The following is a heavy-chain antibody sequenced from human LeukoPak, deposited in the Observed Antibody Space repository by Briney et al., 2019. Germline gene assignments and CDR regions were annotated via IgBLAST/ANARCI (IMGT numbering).Heavy chain of an antibody. CDR1: GFTFSSYG. J-gene: IGHJ4*02. D-gene: IGHD6-6*01. Sequence: GGSLRLSCAASGFTFSSYGMHWVRQAPGKGLEWVAFMPYDGYNKYYADSVKGRFTISRDNSKNTLYLQMNSLRAEDSAVYYCAKGSASWSRSPLHYWGQGTLVTVSS. CDR3: AKGSASWSRSPLHY. V-gene: IGHV3-30*02. CDR2: MPYDGYNK.